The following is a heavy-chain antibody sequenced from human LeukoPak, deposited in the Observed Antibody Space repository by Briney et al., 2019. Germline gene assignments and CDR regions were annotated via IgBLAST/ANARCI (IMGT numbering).Heavy chain of an antibody. Sequence: GGSLRLSCAASGFTFSSYSMNWVRQAPGKGLEWVSYISSSSSTIYYADSVKGRFTISRDNAKNSLYLQMNSLRTEDTAVYHCAKDWGQVPASISGHWGQGTLVTVSS. CDR3: AKDWGQVPASISGH. J-gene: IGHJ1*01. CDR2: ISSSSSTI. V-gene: IGHV3-48*04. CDR1: GFTFSSYS. D-gene: IGHD2-2*01.